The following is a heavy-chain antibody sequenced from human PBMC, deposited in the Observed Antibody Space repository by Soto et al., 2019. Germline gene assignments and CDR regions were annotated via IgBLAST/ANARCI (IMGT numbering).Heavy chain of an antibody. CDR2: IDPSDSYT. J-gene: IGHJ6*02. CDR1: GYSFTSYW. CDR3: ARYETRLWGVFYYYYGMDV. D-gene: IGHD3-16*01. V-gene: IGHV5-10-1*01. Sequence: PGESLKISCKGSGYSFTSYWISWVRQMPGKGLEWMGRIDPSDSYTNYSPSFQGHVTISADKSISTAYLQWSSLKASDTAMYYRARYETRLWGVFYYYYGMDVWGQGTTVTVSS.